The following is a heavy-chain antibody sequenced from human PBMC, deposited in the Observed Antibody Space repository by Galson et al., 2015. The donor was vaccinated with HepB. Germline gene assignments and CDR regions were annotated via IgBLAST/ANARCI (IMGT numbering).Heavy chain of an antibody. J-gene: IGHJ4*02. V-gene: IGHV2-5*01. D-gene: IGHD5-18*01. CDR1: GFSLSTSGVG. CDR2: IYWNDDK. Sequence: PALVKPTQTLTLTCTFSGFSLSTSGVGVGWIRQPPGKALEWLALIYWNDDKRYSPSLKSRLTITKDTSKNQVVLTMTNMDPVDTATYYCAHVGYSYDNPDYWGQGTLVTVSS. CDR3: AHVGYSYDNPDY.